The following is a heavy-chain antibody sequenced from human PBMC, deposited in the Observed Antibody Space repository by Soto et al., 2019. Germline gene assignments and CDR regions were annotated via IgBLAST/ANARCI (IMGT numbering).Heavy chain of an antibody. CDR3: ARVPSSSGRAHFDY. CDR2: ISYDGSNK. V-gene: IGHV3-30-3*01. J-gene: IGHJ4*02. Sequence: QVKLVESGGGVVQPGRSLRLSCAASGFTYSSYAMHWVRQAPGKGLEWLAVISYDGSNKYYADSVKGRFNISRDNSKNTLYLQMNSLRAEVTAVYYCARVPSSSGRAHFDYWGQGTLVTVSS. D-gene: IGHD2-15*01. CDR1: GFTYSSYA.